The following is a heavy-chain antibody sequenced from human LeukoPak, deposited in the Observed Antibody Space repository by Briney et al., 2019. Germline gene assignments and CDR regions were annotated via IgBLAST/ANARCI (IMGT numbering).Heavy chain of an antibody. Sequence: GGSLRLSCAASGFTVSSNYMSWVHQAPGKGLEWVSVIYSGGSTYYADSVKGRFTISRDNSKNTLYLQMNSLRAEDTAVYYCARGRPGYSSGWGIDYWGQGTLVTVSS. CDR2: IYSGGST. CDR1: GFTVSSNY. D-gene: IGHD6-19*01. J-gene: IGHJ4*02. V-gene: IGHV3-53*01. CDR3: ARGRPGYSSGWGIDY.